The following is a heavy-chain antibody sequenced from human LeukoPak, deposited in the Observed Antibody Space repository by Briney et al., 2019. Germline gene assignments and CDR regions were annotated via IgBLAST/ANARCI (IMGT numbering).Heavy chain of an antibody. J-gene: IGHJ4*02. CDR1: GGSFSGYY. V-gene: IGHV4-34*01. CDR3: ARGGGAEEQGYYDMGSDY. Sequence: SETLSLTCAVYGGSFSGYYWSWIRQPPGKGLERIGEINHSGSTNYNPSLKSRVTISVDTSKNQFSLKLSSVTAADTAVYYCARGGGAEEQGYYDMGSDYWGQGTPVTASS. CDR2: INHSGST. D-gene: IGHD3-16*01.